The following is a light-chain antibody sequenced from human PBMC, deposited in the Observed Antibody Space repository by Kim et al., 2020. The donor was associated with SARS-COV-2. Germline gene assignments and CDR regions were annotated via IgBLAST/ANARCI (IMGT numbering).Light chain of an antibody. CDR3: QQYDTYSA. CDR1: QSINSW. Sequence: DIQMTQSPSTLSASVGDRVTITCRASQSINSWLAWYQQKPGKAPKLLIYDASSLESGVPSRFSGSGSGTEFTLTISSLQPDDFATYYYQQYDTYSAFGQGTKVDIK. J-gene: IGKJ1*01. CDR2: DAS. V-gene: IGKV1-5*01.